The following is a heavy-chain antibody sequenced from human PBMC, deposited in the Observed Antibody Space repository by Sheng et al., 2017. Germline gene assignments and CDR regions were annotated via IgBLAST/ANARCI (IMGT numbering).Heavy chain of an antibody. D-gene: IGHD6-13*01. J-gene: IGHJ5*02. Sequence: QVQLQQWGAGLLKPSETLSLTCAVYGGSFSGYYWSWIRQPPGKGLEWIGEINHSGSTNYNPSLKSRVTISVDTSKNQFSLKLSSVTAADTAVYYCARGPALSPGVFRIAAAGKRSWFDPWGQGTLVTVSS. CDR1: GGSFSGYY. CDR3: ARGPALSPGVFRIAAAGKRSWFDP. CDR2: INHSGST. V-gene: IGHV4-34*01.